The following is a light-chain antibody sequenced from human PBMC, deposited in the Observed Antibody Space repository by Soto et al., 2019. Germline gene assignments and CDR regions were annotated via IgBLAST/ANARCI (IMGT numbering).Light chain of an antibody. V-gene: IGLV2-23*01. CDR3: CSYAGSRTFV. CDR2: EGT. Sequence: QSVLTQPASVSGSPEQSITISCTGTSSDVGAYNLVSWYQQLPGKAPRLIIYEGTKRPSGISHRFSGSKSDNTASLTISGLRAEDEAHYHCCSYAGSRTFVFGGGTKVTV. J-gene: IGLJ2*01. CDR1: SSDVGAYNL.